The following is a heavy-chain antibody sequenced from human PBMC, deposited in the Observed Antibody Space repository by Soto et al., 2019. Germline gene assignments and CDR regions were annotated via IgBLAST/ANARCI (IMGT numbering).Heavy chain of an antibody. CDR1: GGSISSYY. V-gene: IGHV4-59*08. J-gene: IGHJ4*02. D-gene: IGHD1-1*01. CDR3: ARRWGGSFDF. Sequence: QVQLQESGPGLVKPSETLSLTCTVSGGSISSYYWSWIRQPPGKGLEWIEYIYYSGSTNYNPSLXSXVXIXLDTSKNQFSLKLSSVTAADTAVYYCARRWGGSFDFWGQGTLVTVSS. CDR2: IYYSGST.